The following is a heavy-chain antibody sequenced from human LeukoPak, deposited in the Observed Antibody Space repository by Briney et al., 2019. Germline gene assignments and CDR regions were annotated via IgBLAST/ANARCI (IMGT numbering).Heavy chain of an antibody. V-gene: IGHV3-23*01. CDR1: GFTFSSYA. CDR2: LRGNGDT. Sequence: GGSLRLSCAASGFTFSSYAMSWVREAPARGLEWVSSLRGNGDTFYADSVKGRFTLSRDDSRNTVYLQLNNLRVEDTAVYYCARRIEGDGSHAFDIWGQGTMVTVSS. D-gene: IGHD6-19*01. CDR3: ARRIEGDGSHAFDI. J-gene: IGHJ3*02.